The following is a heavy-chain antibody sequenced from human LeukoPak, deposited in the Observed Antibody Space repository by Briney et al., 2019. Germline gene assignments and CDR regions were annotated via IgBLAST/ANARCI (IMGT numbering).Heavy chain of an antibody. Sequence: GGSLRLSCAASGFTFSSYSMNWVRQAPGKGLEWVSSISSSSSYIYYADSVKGRFSISRDNAKNSLYLQMNSLRAEDTAVYYCARDLTLGARDYWGQGTLVTVSS. D-gene: IGHD1-26*01. CDR3: ARDLTLGARDY. CDR2: ISSSSSYI. CDR1: GFTFSSYS. J-gene: IGHJ4*02. V-gene: IGHV3-21*01.